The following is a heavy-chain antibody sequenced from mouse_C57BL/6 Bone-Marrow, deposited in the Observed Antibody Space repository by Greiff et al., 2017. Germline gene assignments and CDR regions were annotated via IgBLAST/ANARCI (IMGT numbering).Heavy chain of an antibody. CDR2: IHPNSGST. J-gene: IGHJ3*01. V-gene: IGHV1-64*01. CDR1: GYTFTSSW. Sequence: QVQLQQPGAELVKPGASVKLSCKASGYTFTSSWMHWVKQRPGQGLEWIGMIHPNSGSTNYNEKFKSKATLTVDKSSSTAYMQLSSLTSEDSAVYYCATYYSNYLAWFAYWGQGTLVTVSA. CDR3: ATYYSNYLAWFAY. D-gene: IGHD2-5*01.